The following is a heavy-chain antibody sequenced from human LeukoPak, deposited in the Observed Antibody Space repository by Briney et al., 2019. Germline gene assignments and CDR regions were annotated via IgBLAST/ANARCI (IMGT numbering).Heavy chain of an antibody. V-gene: IGHV1-2*02. D-gene: IGHD2-8*02. CDR2: INPNSGDT. CDR1: GYTFNAYC. CDR3: AILRLSTGLWWFLDL. Sequence: ASVNVSCKASGYTFNAYCLHWVRQAPGQGLEWMGWINPNSGDTKYAQKFQGRVTMTGDTSISTAYMELSRLRFDDTAVYYCAILRLSTGLWWFLDLWGRGTLVTVSS. J-gene: IGHJ2*01.